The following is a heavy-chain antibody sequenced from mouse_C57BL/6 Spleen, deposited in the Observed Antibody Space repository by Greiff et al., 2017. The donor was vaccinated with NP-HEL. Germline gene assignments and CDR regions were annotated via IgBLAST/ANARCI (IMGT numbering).Heavy chain of an antibody. J-gene: IGHJ4*01. D-gene: IGHD1-1*01. Sequence: EVMLVESGEGLVKPGGSLKLSCAASGFTFSSYAMSWVRQTPEKRLEWVAYISSGGDYIYYADTVKGRFTISRDNARNTLYLQMSRLKSEDTAMYYCTRVPITTVVATEAMDYWGQGTSVTVSS. CDR2: ISSGGDYI. V-gene: IGHV5-9-1*02. CDR1: GFTFSSYA. CDR3: TRVPITTVVATEAMDY.